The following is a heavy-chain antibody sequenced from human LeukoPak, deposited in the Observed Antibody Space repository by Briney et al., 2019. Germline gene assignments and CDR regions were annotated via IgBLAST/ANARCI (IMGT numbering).Heavy chain of an antibody. CDR1: GGSFSGYY. V-gene: IGHV4-34*01. D-gene: IGHD4-11*01. Sequence: PSETLSLTRAVYGGSFSGYYWSWIRQPPGKGLEWIGEINHSGSTNYNPSLKSRVTISVDTSKNQFSLKLSSVTAADTAVYYCTTTVGLYWGQGTLVTVSS. CDR3: TTTVGLY. CDR2: INHSGST. J-gene: IGHJ4*02.